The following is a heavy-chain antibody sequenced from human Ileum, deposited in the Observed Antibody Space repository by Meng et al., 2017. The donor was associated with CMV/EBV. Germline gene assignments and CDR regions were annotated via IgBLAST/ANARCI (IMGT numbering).Heavy chain of an antibody. CDR3: AREPPKGVHFDH. J-gene: IGHJ4*02. Sequence: SCKASGYTFNNCHIHWMRQDPGHRLEYMGVICDSSGNTYKEQKFRNRLTMTWDMSTTKVHMELSSLISEDMAVYYCAREPPKGVHFDHWGQGTLVTVSS. V-gene: IGHV1-46*02. CDR1: GYTFNNCH. CDR2: ICDSSGNT. D-gene: IGHD6-6*01.